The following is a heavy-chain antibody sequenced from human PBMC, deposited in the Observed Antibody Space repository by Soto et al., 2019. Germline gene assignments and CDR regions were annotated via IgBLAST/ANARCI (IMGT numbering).Heavy chain of an antibody. CDR1: GFTFSSYA. Sequence: GGSLRLSCAASGFTFSSYAMNWVRQAPGKGLEWVSAISGSGGSTYYADSVKGRFTISRDNSKNTLYLQMNSLRAEDTAVYYCSEADGGYSWSVFDYWGQGTLVTVSS. CDR2: ISGSGGST. V-gene: IGHV3-23*01. J-gene: IGHJ4*02. D-gene: IGHD5-12*01. CDR3: SEADGGYSWSVFDY.